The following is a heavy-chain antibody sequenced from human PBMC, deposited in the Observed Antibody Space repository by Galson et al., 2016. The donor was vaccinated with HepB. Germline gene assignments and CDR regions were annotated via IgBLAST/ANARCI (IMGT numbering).Heavy chain of an antibody. CDR1: GGSVSSGSYY. J-gene: IGHJ3*02. CDR3: ATLTYYYDSKAGAFDI. Sequence: ETLSLTCTVSGGSVSSGSYYWSWIRQLPGKGLEWIGYIYYSGSTKYNPSLKSRVTISVDTSKNQFSLNLSSVTAADTAVYYCATLTYYYDSKAGAFDIWGQGTMVTVSS. D-gene: IGHD3-22*01. V-gene: IGHV4-61*01. CDR2: IYYSGST.